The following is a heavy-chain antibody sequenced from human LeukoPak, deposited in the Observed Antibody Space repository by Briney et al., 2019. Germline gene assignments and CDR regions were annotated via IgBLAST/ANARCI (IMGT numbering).Heavy chain of an antibody. Sequence: ASVKVSCKASGYTFTSYYMHWVRQAPGQRLEWMGISNPSGGSTSYAQKFQGRVTMTRDTSTSTVYMEVSSLRSEDTAVYYCAREAPITMTGYAFDIWGQGTMVTVSS. V-gene: IGHV1-46*01. CDR2: SNPSGGST. D-gene: IGHD3-22*01. CDR3: AREAPITMTGYAFDI. J-gene: IGHJ3*02. CDR1: GYTFTSYY.